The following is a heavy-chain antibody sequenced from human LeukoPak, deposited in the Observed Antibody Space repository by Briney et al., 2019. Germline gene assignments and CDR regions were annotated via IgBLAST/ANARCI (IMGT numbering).Heavy chain of an antibody. CDR1: GGSFNGYY. J-gene: IGHJ5*02. CDR2: INHSGST. V-gene: IGHV4-34*01. CDR3: ARHHYGGNSMGLGDWFDP. D-gene: IGHD4-23*01. Sequence: SETLSLTCAVYGGSFNGYYWSWIRQPPGKGLEWIGEINHSGSTNYNPSLKSRVTISVDTSKNQFSLKLSSVTAADTAVYYCARHHYGGNSMGLGDWFDPWGQGTLVTVSS.